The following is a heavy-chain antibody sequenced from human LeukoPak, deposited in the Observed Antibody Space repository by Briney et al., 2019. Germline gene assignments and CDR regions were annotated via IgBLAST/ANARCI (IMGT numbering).Heavy chain of an antibody. Sequence: ASVKVSCEASGYTFTGYYMHWVRQAPGQGLEWMVWINPNSGGTNYAQKFQGRVTMTRDTSISTAYMELSRLRSDDTAVYYCASGRGRIQLWLLGAFDIWGQGTMVTVSS. CDR2: INPNSGGT. V-gene: IGHV1-2*02. CDR3: ASGRGRIQLWLLGAFDI. CDR1: GYTFTGYY. D-gene: IGHD5-18*01. J-gene: IGHJ3*02.